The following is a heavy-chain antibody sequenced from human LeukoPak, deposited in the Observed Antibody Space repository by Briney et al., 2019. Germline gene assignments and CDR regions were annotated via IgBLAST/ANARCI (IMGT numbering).Heavy chain of an antibody. CDR1: GGSISSCY. D-gene: IGHD3-22*01. V-gene: IGHV4-59*01. CDR2: IYYSGST. J-gene: IGHJ6*03. CDR3: ARFPRGFYYDSSGYHYYYMDV. Sequence: PSETLSLTCTVSGGSISSCYWSWIRQPPGKGLEWLGYIYYSGSTNYNPSLKSRVTISVDTSKNQFSLKLSSVTAADTAVYYCARFPRGFYYDSSGYHYYYMDVWGKGTTVTVSS.